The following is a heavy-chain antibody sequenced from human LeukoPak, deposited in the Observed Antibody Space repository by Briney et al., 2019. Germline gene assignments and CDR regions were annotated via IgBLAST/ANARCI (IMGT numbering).Heavy chain of an antibody. Sequence: GASVKVSCKASGYTFTGYYMHWVRQAPGQGLEWMGWINPNSGGTNYAQKFQGRVTMTRDTSISTAYMELSRLRSDDTAVYYCAREYYDYVWGSLTYYYYYMDVWGKGTTVTVSS. V-gene: IGHV1-2*02. CDR2: INPNSGGT. CDR1: GYTFTGYY. D-gene: IGHD3-16*01. CDR3: AREYYDYVWGSLTYYYYYMDV. J-gene: IGHJ6*03.